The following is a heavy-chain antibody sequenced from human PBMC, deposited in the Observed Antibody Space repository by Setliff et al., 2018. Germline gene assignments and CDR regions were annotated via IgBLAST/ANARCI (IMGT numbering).Heavy chain of an antibody. CDR3: ARDLGHGGDSDY. CDR1: GYSISSGYI. J-gene: IGHJ4*02. D-gene: IGHD2-21*02. Sequence: SETLSLTCTVSGYSISSGYIWGWIRQPPGKGLEWVGSIGHTGSINYNPSLKSRLTISQDTSKNQVSLKLNSVTATDTAVYYCARDLGHGGDSDYWGQGILVTVSS. V-gene: IGHV4-38-2*02. CDR2: IGHTGSI.